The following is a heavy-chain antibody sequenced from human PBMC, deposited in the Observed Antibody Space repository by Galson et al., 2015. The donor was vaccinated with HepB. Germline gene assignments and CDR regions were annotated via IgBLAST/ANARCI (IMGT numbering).Heavy chain of an antibody. CDR2: ISYDGSNK. V-gene: IGHV3-30-3*01. D-gene: IGHD4-17*01. CDR3: ASSTVTTGFYYGMDV. Sequence: SLRLSCAASGFTFSSYAMHWVRQAPGKGLEWVAVISYDGSNKYYADSVKGRFTISRDNSKNTLYLQMNSLRAEDTAVYYCASSTVTTGFYYGMDVWGQGTTVTVSS. J-gene: IGHJ6*02. CDR1: GFTFSSYA.